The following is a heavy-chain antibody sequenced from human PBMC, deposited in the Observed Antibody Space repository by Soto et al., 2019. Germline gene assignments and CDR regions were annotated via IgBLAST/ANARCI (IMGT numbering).Heavy chain of an antibody. J-gene: IGHJ5*02. D-gene: IGHD2-15*01. Sequence: QVQLVESGGGLVPPGGSLRLSCAGSGFTFGDSYMSWIRQAPGKGLEWLSYISPGSRYPAYADSVKGRFTISRDNAKRSLYLQIMSLTPEDTAIYYCVRGGGGGLFDPWGQGTMVTVSS. CDR2: ISPGSRYP. V-gene: IGHV3-11*06. CDR1: GFTFGDSY. CDR3: VRGGGGGLFDP.